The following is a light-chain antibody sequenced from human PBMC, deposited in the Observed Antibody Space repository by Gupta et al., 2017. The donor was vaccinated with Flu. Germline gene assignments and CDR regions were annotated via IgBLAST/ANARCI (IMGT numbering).Light chain of an antibody. CDR2: KAS. CDR3: QQYNSYSDS. J-gene: IGKJ2*01. Sequence: DIQMTQFPSTLSASVGDRVTITCRASQNIAVWLAWYQQKPGKAPKLLIDKASSLESGVPPRCSGSGFDTEFTLTISSLQPEDFATYYCQQYNSYSDSFGQGTKLEIK. V-gene: IGKV1-5*03. CDR1: QNIAVW.